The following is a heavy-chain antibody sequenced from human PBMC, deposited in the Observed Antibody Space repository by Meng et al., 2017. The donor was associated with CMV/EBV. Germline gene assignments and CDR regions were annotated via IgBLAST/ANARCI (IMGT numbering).Heavy chain of an antibody. CDR3: ASLNYCSSTSCSRRFDY. Sequence: YGGFFSGYYWSCIRQPPGKVLGWIGELNHSGNTHYHPSLKSRVTISVDTSKNQFSLRLSSVPAAAAAVYCCASLNYCSSTSCSRRFDYWGQGTLVTVSS. V-gene: IGHV4-34*01. D-gene: IGHD2-2*01. CDR1: GGFFSGYY. J-gene: IGHJ4*02. CDR2: LNHSGNT.